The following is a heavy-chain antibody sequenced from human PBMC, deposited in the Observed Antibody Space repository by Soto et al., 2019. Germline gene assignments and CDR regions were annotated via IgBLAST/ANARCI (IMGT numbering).Heavy chain of an antibody. J-gene: IGHJ4*02. Sequence: QVQLVQSGAEVKKPGSSVKVSCKASGGTFSSYAISWVRQAPGQGLEWMGGIIPIFGTANYAQKCQGRATITADESTSTAYMELSSLRSEDTAVYYWAREIAVAGRIYFDYWGQGTLVTVSS. CDR2: IIPIFGTA. CDR3: AREIAVAGRIYFDY. D-gene: IGHD6-19*01. CDR1: GGTFSSYA. V-gene: IGHV1-69*01.